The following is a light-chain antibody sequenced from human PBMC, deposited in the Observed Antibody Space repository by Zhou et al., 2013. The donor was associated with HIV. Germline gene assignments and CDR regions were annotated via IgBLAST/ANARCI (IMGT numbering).Light chain of an antibody. V-gene: IGKV1-39*01. J-gene: IGKJ1*01. CDR1: QSISNY. CDR3: QQTYSSPRT. Sequence: DIQMTQSPSSLSASVGDRVTITCRASQSISNYLNWYQQKPGKAPNLLIYAASTLQSGVPSRFSGSGSGTDFTLTISSLQPEDFATYYCQQTYSSPRTFGQGPRWK. CDR2: AAS.